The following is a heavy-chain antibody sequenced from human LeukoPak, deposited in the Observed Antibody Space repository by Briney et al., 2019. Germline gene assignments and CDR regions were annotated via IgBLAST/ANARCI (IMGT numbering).Heavy chain of an antibody. D-gene: IGHD3-22*01. V-gene: IGHV3-21*01. CDR2: ISSSSSYI. CDR1: GFTFSSYS. CDR3: ARDRGPYYYDSSGPHGY. Sequence: PGGSLRLSCAASGFTFSSYSMNWVRQAPGKGLEWVSSISSSSSYIYYADSVKDRFTISRDNAKNSLYLQMNSLRAEDTAVYYCARDRGPYYYDSSGPHGYWCQGTLVTVSS. J-gene: IGHJ4*02.